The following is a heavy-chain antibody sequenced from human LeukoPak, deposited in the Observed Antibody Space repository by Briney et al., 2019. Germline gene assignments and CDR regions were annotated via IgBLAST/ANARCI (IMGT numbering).Heavy chain of an antibody. D-gene: IGHD6-19*01. CDR1: GFTFSYYA. Sequence: GGSLRLSCAASGFTFSYYAMSWVRQAPGKGLEWVSGISESGASTYYADSVKGRFTISRDNSKNTLYLQMNSLRADHTAVYYCAKDRHKSGWYGDYWGQGTLVTVSS. V-gene: IGHV3-23*01. CDR3: AKDRHKSGWYGDY. J-gene: IGHJ4*02. CDR2: ISESGAST.